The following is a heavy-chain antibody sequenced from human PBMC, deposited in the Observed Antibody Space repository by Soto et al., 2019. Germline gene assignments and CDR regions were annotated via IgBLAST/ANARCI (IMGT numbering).Heavy chain of an antibody. J-gene: IGHJ6*02. V-gene: IGHV3-7*05. CDR3: ASYRVSYAMDV. CDR1: GFTFGNYW. Sequence: EVQLVESGGGLFQPGGSLRLSCTVSGFTFGNYWMTWVRQAPGKGLEWVANMNQNGSEKYYVDSVKGRFAISRDNAKNSLYLQMNSLSAEDTAVYYCASYRVSYAMDVWGQGTTVTVSS. CDR2: MNQNGSEK.